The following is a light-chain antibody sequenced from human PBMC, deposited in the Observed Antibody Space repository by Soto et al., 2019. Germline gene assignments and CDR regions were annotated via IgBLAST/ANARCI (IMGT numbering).Light chain of an antibody. CDR3: PLS. Sequence: DIQLTQSPSSLSASVGDRLTITCRVSQGITSCLNWHRQKPGKVPKFLIYSASNLQSGVPSRFSGSVYGADFTITIRLQGLPVAALNMPPLSVGGGAKVDI. J-gene: IGKJ4*01. CDR1: QGITSC. V-gene: IGKV1-27*01. CDR2: SAS.